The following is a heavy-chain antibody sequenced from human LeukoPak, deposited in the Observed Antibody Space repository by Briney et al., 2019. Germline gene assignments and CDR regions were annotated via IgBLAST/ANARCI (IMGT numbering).Heavy chain of an antibody. CDR3: ARGKELAAPDP. V-gene: IGHV4-30-4*01. CDR1: GGSISSGDYY. J-gene: IGHJ5*02. D-gene: IGHD6-6*01. Sequence: SETLSLTCTVSGGSISSGDYYWSWIRQPPGRGLEWIGYIYYSGSTYYNPSLKSRVTISVDTSKNQFSLKLSSVTAADTAVYYCARGKELAAPDPWGQGTLVTVSS. CDR2: IYYSGST.